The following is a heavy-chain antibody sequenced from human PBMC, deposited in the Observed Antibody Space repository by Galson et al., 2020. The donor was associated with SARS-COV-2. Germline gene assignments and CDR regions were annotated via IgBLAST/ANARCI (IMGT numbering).Heavy chain of an antibody. V-gene: IGHV3-74*01. D-gene: IGHD6-13*01. J-gene: IGHJ4*02. CDR3: ARERLSGIAAAEPRPFDY. CDR1: GFTFSSYW. Sequence: GGSLRLSCAASGFTFSSYWMHWVRQAPGKGLVWVSRIYSEGSSTSYADSVKGRFTISGDDAKNTLYLHMRSLRAEDTAVYYCARERLSGIAAAEPRPFDYWGQGTLVTVSS. CDR2: IYSEGSST.